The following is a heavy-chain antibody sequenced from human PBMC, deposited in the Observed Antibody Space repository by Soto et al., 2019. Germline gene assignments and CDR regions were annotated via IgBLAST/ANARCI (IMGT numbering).Heavy chain of an antibody. J-gene: IGHJ4*02. Sequence: PVGSLRLSCVASGITFRTRAMNWVRQAPGEGLEWVSVITDSGGDSKYADSVRGRFTISRDNSKNTLYLQMNSLRADDSAVYYCASGSSDSYPGSRIFDFWGRGTLVTVSS. D-gene: IGHD3-10*01. CDR2: ITDSGGDS. CDR1: GITFRTRA. CDR3: ASGSSDSYPGSRIFDF. V-gene: IGHV3-23*01.